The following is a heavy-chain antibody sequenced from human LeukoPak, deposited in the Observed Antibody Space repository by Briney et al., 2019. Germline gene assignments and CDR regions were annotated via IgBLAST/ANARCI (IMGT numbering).Heavy chain of an antibody. D-gene: IGHD5-18*01. J-gene: IGHJ4*02. CDR2: IYYSGST. V-gene: IGHV4-59*01. CDR1: GGSFSGYY. Sequence: SETLSLTCAVYGGSFSGYYWSWIRQPPGKGLEWIGYIYYSGSTNYNPPLKSRVTISVDTSKNQFSLKLSSVTAADTAVYYCACSYGSKVGDYWGQGTLVTVSS. CDR3: ACSYGSKVGDY.